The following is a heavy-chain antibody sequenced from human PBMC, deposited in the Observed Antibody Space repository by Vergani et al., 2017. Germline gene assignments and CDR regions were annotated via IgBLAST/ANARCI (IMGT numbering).Heavy chain of an antibody. CDR1: GFTFSSYA. D-gene: IGHD1-26*01. Sequence: EVQLVESGGGLVKPGGSLRLSCAASGFTFSSYAMSWVRQAPGKGLEWVSAISGSGGSTYYADSVKGRFTISRDNSKNTLYLQMNSLRAEDTAVYYCAKERVGGIVGATKRLLRSYYFDYWGQGTLVTVSS. J-gene: IGHJ4*02. V-gene: IGHV3-23*04. CDR3: AKERVGGIVGATKRLLRSYYFDY. CDR2: ISGSGGST.